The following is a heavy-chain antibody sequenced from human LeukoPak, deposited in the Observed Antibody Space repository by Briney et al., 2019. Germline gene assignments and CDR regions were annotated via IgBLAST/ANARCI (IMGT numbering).Heavy chain of an antibody. CDR1: GGSISSGSYY. CDR2: IYTSGST. D-gene: IGHD4-11*01. V-gene: IGHV4-61*02. CDR3: ASSGYSIHHTGVAYNWFDP. J-gene: IGHJ5*02. Sequence: SETLSLTCTVSGGSISSGSYYWSWIRQPAGRGLEWIGRIYTSGSTNYNPSLKSRVTISVDTSKNQFSLKLSSVTAADTAVYYCASSGYSIHHTGVAYNWFDPWGQGTLVTVSS.